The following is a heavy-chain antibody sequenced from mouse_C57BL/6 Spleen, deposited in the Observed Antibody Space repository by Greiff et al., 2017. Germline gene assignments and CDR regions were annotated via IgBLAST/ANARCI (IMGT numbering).Heavy chain of an antibody. CDR2: IGRGGST. V-gene: IGHV2-5*01. J-gene: IGHJ1*03. CDR3: AKGSHLWYFDV. Sequence: VQLQQSGPGLVQPSQSLSITCTVSGFSLTSYGVHWVRQSPGKGLEWLGVIGRGGSTDNNAAFMSSLSTTKDNSKCQVFLKMNSLQADDTAIYYCAKGSHLWYFDVWGTGTTVTVSS. CDR1: GFSLTSYG.